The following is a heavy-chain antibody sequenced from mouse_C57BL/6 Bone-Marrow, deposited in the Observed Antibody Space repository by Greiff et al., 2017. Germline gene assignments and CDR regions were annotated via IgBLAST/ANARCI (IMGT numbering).Heavy chain of an antibody. D-gene: IGHD2-2*01. CDR3: ARRLNYGYDGNYWAMDY. CDR1: GYTFTSYW. V-gene: IGHV1-53*01. CDR2: INPSNGGT. J-gene: IGHJ4*01. Sequence: QVQLQQPGTELVKPGASVKLSCKASGYTFTSYWMHWVKQRTGQGLEWIGNINPSNGGTNYNEKFKSKATLTVDKSSSTAYMQLSSLTSEDSAVYYCARRLNYGYDGNYWAMDYWGQGTSVTVSS.